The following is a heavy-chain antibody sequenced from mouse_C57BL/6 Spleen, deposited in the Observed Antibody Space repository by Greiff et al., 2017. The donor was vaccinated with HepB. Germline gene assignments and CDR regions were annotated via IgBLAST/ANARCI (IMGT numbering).Heavy chain of an antibody. CDR3: ATHRPTRSSSAWFAY. V-gene: IGHV14-2*01. CDR2: IDPEDGET. D-gene: IGHD1-1*01. CDR1: GFNIKDYY. J-gene: IGHJ3*01. Sequence: VQLKESGAELVKPGASVKLSCTASGFNIKDYYMHWVKQRTEQGLEWIGRIDPEDGETKYAPKFQGKATITADTSSNTAYLQLSSLTSEDTAVYYCATHRPTRSSSAWFAYWGQGTLVTVSA.